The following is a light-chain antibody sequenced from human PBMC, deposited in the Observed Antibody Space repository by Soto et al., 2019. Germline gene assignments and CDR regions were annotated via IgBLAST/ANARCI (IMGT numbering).Light chain of an antibody. CDR1: QSVSSN. V-gene: IGKV3-15*01. J-gene: IGKJ2*01. CDR3: QQYSDWPPYT. Sequence: EIVMTQSPATLSVSPGERATLSCRASQSVSSNLAWYQQKPGQAPRLLIYGASTRATGIPARFSGSGSGTEFTLTISSLLSEDFAVYYCQQYSDWPPYTFGQGTKLEIK. CDR2: GAS.